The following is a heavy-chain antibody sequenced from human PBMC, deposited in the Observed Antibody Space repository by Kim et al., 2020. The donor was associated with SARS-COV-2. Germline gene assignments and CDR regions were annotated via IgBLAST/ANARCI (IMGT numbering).Heavy chain of an antibody. Sequence: GGSLRLSCVASGFTSSSYWMSWVRQAPGKGLEWVANIKKDGSEKYYVDSVKGRFTISRDNAKNSMYLQMDSLRAEDTAMYFCARNFDITGYYFIFDNWGQGSLVTVSS. D-gene: IGHD3-9*01. CDR2: IKKDGSEK. J-gene: IGHJ4*02. CDR3: ARNFDITGYYFIFDN. CDR1: GFTSSSYW. V-gene: IGHV3-7*03.